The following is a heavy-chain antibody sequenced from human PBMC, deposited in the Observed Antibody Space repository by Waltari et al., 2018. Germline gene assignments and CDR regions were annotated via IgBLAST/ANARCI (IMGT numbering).Heavy chain of an antibody. CDR3: ARGARRTTVTTGWWYFDL. CDR2: SNSDGSST. CDR1: GFTYCVYR. J-gene: IGHJ2*01. D-gene: IGHD4-17*01. Sequence: EVQLVEFGGGLVQPGGSLRLSCAASGFTYCVYRMPGVRQAPGKGLVWVSRSNSDGSSTSYADSVKGRFTISKDNAKNTVYLQMNSLRAEDTAIYYCARGARRTTVTTGWWYFDLWGRGILVTVSS. V-gene: IGHV3-74*01.